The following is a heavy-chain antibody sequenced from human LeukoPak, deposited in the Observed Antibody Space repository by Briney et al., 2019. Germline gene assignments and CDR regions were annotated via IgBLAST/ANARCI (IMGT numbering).Heavy chain of an antibody. CDR2: ISSSGSTI. CDR1: GFTFSSYA. Sequence: GGSLRLSCAASGFTFSSYAMSWVRQAPGKGLEWVSYISSSGSTIYYADSVKGRFTISRDNAKNSLYLQMNSLRAEDTAVYYCARVAYDFWSGQYYFDYWGQGTLVTVSS. CDR3: ARVAYDFWSGQYYFDY. V-gene: IGHV3-48*04. J-gene: IGHJ4*02. D-gene: IGHD3-3*01.